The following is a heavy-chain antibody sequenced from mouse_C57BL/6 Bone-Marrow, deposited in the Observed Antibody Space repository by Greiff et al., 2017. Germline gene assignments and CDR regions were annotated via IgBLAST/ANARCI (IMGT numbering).Heavy chain of an antibody. D-gene: IGHD2-4*01. J-gene: IGHJ1*03. CDR2: ISDGGSYT. Sequence: EVKLVESGGGLVKPGGSLQLSCAASGFTFSSYAMSWVRQTPEKRLEWVATISDGGSYTYYPDNVKGRFTISRDNAKNNLEQQRSHLKSEDTAMYYCARARLRYWYFDVWGTGTTVTVSS. CDR1: GFTFSSYA. V-gene: IGHV5-4*03. CDR3: ARARLRYWYFDV.